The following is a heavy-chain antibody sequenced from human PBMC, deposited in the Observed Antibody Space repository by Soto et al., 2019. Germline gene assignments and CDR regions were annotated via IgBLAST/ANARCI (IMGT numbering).Heavy chain of an antibody. V-gene: IGHV4-4*07. CDR3: ARDLVNDFWSGYYSPVYYYYGMDV. CDR1: GGTFSSYA. CDR2: IYTSGST. J-gene: IGHJ6*02. D-gene: IGHD3-3*01. Sequence: SCKASGGTFSSYAISWIRQPAGKGLEWIGRIYTSGSTNYNPSLKSRVTMSVDTSKNQFSLKLSSVTAADTAVYYCARDLVNDFWSGYYSPVYYYYGMDVWGQGTTVTVSS.